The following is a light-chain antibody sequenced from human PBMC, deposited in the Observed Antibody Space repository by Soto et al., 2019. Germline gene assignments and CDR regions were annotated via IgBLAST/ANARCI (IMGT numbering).Light chain of an antibody. V-gene: IGKV3-20*01. CDR2: GAS. CDR1: QSVNSRY. J-gene: IGKJ1*01. Sequence: EIVLTQSPGTLSLSPGEIATLSCRASQSVNSRYLAWYQQKPGQAPRLLIHGASSRATGVPDRISGSGSGTDFILTISRIEPEDFAVYYCQQYHRSSWTFGQGTKVEIK. CDR3: QQYHRSSWT.